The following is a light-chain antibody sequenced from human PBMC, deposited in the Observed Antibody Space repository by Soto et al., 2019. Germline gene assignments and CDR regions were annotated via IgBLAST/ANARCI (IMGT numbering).Light chain of an antibody. V-gene: IGKV3-20*01. CDR3: QQYGSSPTT. CDR2: GAS. Sequence: EIVLTQSPGTLSLSPGERATLSCRASQSVSSSYLAWYQQKPGQAPRLLIYGASSRATGIPDRFSVSWSGTDFTLTISRLEPEDFAMYYCQQYGSSPTTFGQGPKVEIK. J-gene: IGKJ1*01. CDR1: QSVSSSY.